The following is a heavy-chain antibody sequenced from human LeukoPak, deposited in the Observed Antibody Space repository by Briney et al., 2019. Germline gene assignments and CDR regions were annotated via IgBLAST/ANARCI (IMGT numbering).Heavy chain of an antibody. CDR2: ISGSGGST. V-gene: IGHV3-23*01. CDR1: GFTFSSYA. J-gene: IGHJ4*02. Sequence: GGSLRLSCAASGFTFSSYAMSWVRQAPGKGLEWVSAISGSGGSTYYADSVKGRFTISRGNSKNTLYLQMNSLRAEDTAVYYCAKAISPTMVRGVMTPLDYWGQGTLVTVSS. CDR3: AKAISPTMVRGVMTPLDY. D-gene: IGHD3-10*01.